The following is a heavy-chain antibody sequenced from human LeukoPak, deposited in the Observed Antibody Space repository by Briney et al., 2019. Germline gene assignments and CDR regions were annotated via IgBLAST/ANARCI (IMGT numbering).Heavy chain of an antibody. J-gene: IGHJ4*02. CDR2: VIPILGTT. V-gene: IGHV1-69*05. CDR1: GTTFSRSA. Sequence: SVKVSCKASGTTFSRSAISWVRQAPGQGLEWMGGVIPILGTTNYAQKFQDRVSITTDESTSTAYMEVSSLRSVDTAVYYCARDDGSATWGFDSWGQGTLVTVSS. D-gene: IGHD7-27*01. CDR3: ARDDGSATWGFDS.